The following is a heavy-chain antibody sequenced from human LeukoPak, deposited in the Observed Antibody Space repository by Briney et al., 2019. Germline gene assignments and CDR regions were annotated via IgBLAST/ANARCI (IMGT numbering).Heavy chain of an antibody. CDR1: GGSFSGYY. CDR3: ARETGYSSV. V-gene: IGHV4-34*01. Sequence: SETLSLTCAVYGGSFSGYYWSWIRQPPGKGLEWIGEVNHSGSTNYNPSLKSRVTISVDTSKNQFSLKLSSVTAADTAVYYCARETGYSSVWGQGTLVTVSS. J-gene: IGHJ4*02. CDR2: VNHSGST. D-gene: IGHD6-19*01.